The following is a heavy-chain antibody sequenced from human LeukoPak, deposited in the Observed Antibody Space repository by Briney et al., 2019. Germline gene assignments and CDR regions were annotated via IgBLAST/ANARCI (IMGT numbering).Heavy chain of an antibody. J-gene: IGHJ6*04. CDR2: ISSNGGST. CDR3: ARDLWARWNSIISGAMDV. CDR1: GFTFSTYW. D-gene: IGHD1/OR15-1a*01. Sequence: GGSLRLSCAASGFTFSTYWMHWVRQAPGKGLEYVSAISSNGGSTYYANSVKGRFTISRDNSKNTLYLQMGSLRAEDMAVYYCARDLWARWNSIISGAMDVWGKGTTVTVSS. V-gene: IGHV3-64*01.